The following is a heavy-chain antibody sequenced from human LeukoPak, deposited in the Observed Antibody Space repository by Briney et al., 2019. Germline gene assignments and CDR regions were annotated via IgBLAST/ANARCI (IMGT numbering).Heavy chain of an antibody. CDR2: INPNSGGT. CDR3: ARISFHCSSGFLPPPHFDY. CDR1: GYTFTGYY. J-gene: IGHJ4*02. Sequence: ASVKVSCKASGYTFTGYYMHWVRQAPGQGLEWMGWINPNSGGTNYAQKFQGRVTMTRDTSISTAYMELSRLRSDDTAVYYCARISFHCSSGFLPPPHFDYWGQGTLVTVSS. D-gene: IGHD2-15*01. V-gene: IGHV1-2*02.